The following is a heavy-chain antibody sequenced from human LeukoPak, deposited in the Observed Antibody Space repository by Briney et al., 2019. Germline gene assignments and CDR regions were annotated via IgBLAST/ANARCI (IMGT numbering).Heavy chain of an antibody. CDR2: IYYSGST. CDR1: AGSISSSSYY. J-gene: IGHJ4*02. Sequence: PSETLSLTCTVSAGSISSSSYYWGWIRQPPGKGLEWIGYIYYSGSTNYNPSLKSRVTISVDTSKNQFSLKLSSVTAADTAVYYCVRVGVGTYPYYFDYWGQGTLVTVSS. D-gene: IGHD2-15*01. V-gene: IGHV4-61*05. CDR3: VRVGVGTYPYYFDY.